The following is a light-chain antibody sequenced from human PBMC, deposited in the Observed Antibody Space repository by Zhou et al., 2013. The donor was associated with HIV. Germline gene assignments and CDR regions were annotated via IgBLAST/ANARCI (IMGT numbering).Light chain of an antibody. CDR1: QRLLHDDGKTY. Sequence: DIVMTQTPLSLSVSPGQPASISCKSNQRLLHDDGKTYLYWYLQKPGQPPQLLIYEISKRFSGVSDRFSGSGSGTDFTLKISRVEAEDAGVYYCLQSVQFPLTFGEGPRWRSN. CDR2: EIS. CDR3: LQSVQFPLT. V-gene: IGKV2D-29*01. J-gene: IGKJ4*01.